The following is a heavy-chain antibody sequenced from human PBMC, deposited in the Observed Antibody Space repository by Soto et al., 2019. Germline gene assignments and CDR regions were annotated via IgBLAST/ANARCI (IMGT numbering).Heavy chain of an antibody. D-gene: IGHD3-16*02. CDR3: ARWSGTVGADIAWWIEY. CDR2: ISANGG. CDR1: GFTFSDYA. V-gene: IGHV3-23*01. Sequence: EVRLLESGGGLVQPGGSLRLSCGASGFTFSDYAMTWVRQPPGKGLEWVSTISANGGHYADSVKGRFSFSREDSKSMLFLQMNRLRVEVTAVYYGARWSGTVGADIAWWIEYWAQGPLVTVSS. J-gene: IGHJ4*02.